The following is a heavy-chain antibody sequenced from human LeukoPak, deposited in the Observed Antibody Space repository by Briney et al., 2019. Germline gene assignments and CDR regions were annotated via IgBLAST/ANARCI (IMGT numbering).Heavy chain of an antibody. CDR2: IYTSGST. V-gene: IGHV4-61*02. J-gene: IGHJ3*02. Sequence: SQTLSLTCTVSGGSISSGSYYWSWIRQPAGKGLEWIGRIYTSGSTNYNPSLKSRVTISVDTSKNQFSLKLSSVTAADTAVYYCARESPYYDFWSGYPPLDAFDIWGQGTMVTVSS. CDR1: GGSISSGSYY. CDR3: ARESPYYDFWSGYPPLDAFDI. D-gene: IGHD3-3*01.